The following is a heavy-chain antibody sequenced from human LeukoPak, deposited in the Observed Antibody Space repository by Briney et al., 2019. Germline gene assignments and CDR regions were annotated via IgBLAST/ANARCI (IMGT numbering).Heavy chain of an antibody. CDR3: ARGLATDL. CDR1: GFTVTSNY. Sequence: GGSLRLSCAASGFTVTSNYFNCVRQAPGKGLEWVSVTYPSGRTFYADSVKGRFTISRDNSKNTLYLQMNSLRVDDTAVYYCARGLATDLWGQGTLVTVSS. CDR2: TYPSGRT. V-gene: IGHV3-66*01. J-gene: IGHJ5*02.